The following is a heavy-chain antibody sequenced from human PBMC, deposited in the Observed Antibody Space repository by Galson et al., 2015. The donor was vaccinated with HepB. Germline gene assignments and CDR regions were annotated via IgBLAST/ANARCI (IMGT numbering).Heavy chain of an antibody. D-gene: IGHD4-17*01. CDR1: GFSFSTSA. CDR2: ISGGGVST. V-gene: IGHV3-23*01. CDR3: AKAPTVTTFGY. Sequence: SLRLSCAASGFSFSTSAMSWVRQAPGKGLEWVSTISGGGVSTYYADSVKGRFTISRDNSKNTLYLQMNSLRAEDPAVYYCAKAPTVTTFGYWGQGTLIIVSS. J-gene: IGHJ4*02.